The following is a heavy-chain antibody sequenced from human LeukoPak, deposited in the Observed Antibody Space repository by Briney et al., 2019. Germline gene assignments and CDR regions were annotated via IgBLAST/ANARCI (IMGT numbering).Heavy chain of an antibody. Sequence: VASVKVSCKASGYTFTDYTIHWVRQAPGQGLEWMGWISTNSGGSNYVQKFQSSVTITRDTSITTAYMELSRLRSDDTAMYYCTVWFGELTHWGQGTLVTVSS. V-gene: IGHV1-2*02. CDR2: ISTNSGGS. CDR1: GYTFTDYT. D-gene: IGHD3-10*01. J-gene: IGHJ4*02. CDR3: TVWFGELTH.